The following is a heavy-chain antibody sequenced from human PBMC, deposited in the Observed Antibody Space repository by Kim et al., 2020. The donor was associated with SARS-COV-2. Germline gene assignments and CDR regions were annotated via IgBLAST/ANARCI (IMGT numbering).Heavy chain of an antibody. V-gene: IGHV3-48*03. CDR1: GFTFSSYE. CDR3: ASEVSSDFVIFGVGWYF. D-gene: IGHD3-3*01. J-gene: IGHJ2*01. Sequence: GGSLRLSCAASGFTFSSYEMNWVRQAPGKGLEWVSYISSSGSTTYYADSVKGRFTISRDNAKNSLYLQLNSLRAADTAVYYCASEVSSDFVIFGVGWYF. CDR2: ISSSGSTT.